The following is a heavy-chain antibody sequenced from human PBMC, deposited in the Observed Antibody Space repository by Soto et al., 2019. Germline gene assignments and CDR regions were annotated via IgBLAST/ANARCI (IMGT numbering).Heavy chain of an antibody. CDR2: ISYSGNT. CDR1: GASIDSGDYQ. V-gene: IGHV4-31*03. J-gene: IGHJ6*02. Sequence: QVQLQEAGPGLVKPSQTLSLSCTVSGASIDSGDYQWTWIRQHPGRGLEWIGYISYSGNTYYNPSLKIRLTLSVDTSNNQFSRKVRSVTAADTAVYYCARELKFWTANLDVWGQGTAVTVSS. D-gene: IGHD3-3*01. CDR3: ARELKFWTANLDV.